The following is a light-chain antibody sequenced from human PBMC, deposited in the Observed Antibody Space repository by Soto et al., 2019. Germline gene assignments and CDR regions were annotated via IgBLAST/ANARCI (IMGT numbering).Light chain of an antibody. CDR3: QSYDSSLSVV. CDR1: SSNIGAGYD. V-gene: IGLV1-40*01. J-gene: IGLJ2*01. CDR2: GNS. Sequence: QSVLTQPPSVSGAPGQRVTISCTGSSSNIGAGYDVHWYQQLPGTAPKLLIYGNSNRPSGVPDRFSGSKSGTPASLAITGLQAEDEADYYCQSYDSSLSVVFGGGTKL.